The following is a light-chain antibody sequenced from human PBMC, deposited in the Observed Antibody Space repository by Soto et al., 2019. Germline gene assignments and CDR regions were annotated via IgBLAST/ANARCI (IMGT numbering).Light chain of an antibody. CDR2: RNN. J-gene: IGLJ3*02. Sequence: QSVLTQPPSASGTPGQRVTISCSGSSSNIGSNYVYWYQQLPGTAPKLLIYRNNQRPSGVPDRFSGSKSGTSASLAISGLRSEDAADYYCAAWDDSLSGLWVFGGGTKLPVL. CDR3: AAWDDSLSGLWV. CDR1: SSNIGSNY. V-gene: IGLV1-47*01.